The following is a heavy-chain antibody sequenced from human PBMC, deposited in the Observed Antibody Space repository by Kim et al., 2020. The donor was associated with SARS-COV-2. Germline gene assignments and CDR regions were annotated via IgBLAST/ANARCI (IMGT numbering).Heavy chain of an antibody. V-gene: IGHV3-33*01. CDR2: IWYDGSNK. Sequence: GGSLRLSCAASGFTFSSYGMHWVRQAPGKGLEWVAVIWYDGSNKYYADSVKGRFTISRDNSKNTLYLQMNSLRAEDTAVYYCARDIGACSSTSCFPYYYYGMDVWGQRATVTVSS. CDR3: ARDIGACSSTSCFPYYYYGMDV. D-gene: IGHD2-2*01. CDR1: GFTFSSYG. J-gene: IGHJ6*02.